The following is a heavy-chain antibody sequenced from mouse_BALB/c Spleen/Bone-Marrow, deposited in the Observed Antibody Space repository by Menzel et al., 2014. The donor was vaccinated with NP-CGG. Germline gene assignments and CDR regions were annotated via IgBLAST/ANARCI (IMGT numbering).Heavy chain of an antibody. CDR3: AREVSMDY. J-gene: IGHJ4*01. CDR2: ISDGGSYT. Sequence: EVQRVESGGGLVKPGGSLKLSCAASGFTFSDYYMYWVRQTPGKRLEWVATISDGGSYTYYPDSVKGRFTISRDNAKNNLFLQLSSLKSEDTAMYYCAREVSMDYWGQGASFTVSS. CDR1: GFTFSDYY. V-gene: IGHV5-4*02.